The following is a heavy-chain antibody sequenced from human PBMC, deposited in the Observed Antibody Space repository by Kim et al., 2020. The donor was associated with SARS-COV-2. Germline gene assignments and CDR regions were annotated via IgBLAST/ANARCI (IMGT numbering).Heavy chain of an antibody. V-gene: IGHV3-74*01. CDR1: GFTFSSYW. CDR3: ARGDWLLSLYYYYYGMDV. Sequence: GGSLRLSCAASGFTFSSYWMHWVRQAPGKGLVWVSRINSDGSSTSYADSVKGRYTISRDNAKNTLYLQMNSLRAEDTAVYYCARGDWLLSLYYYYYGMDVRGQRTTVTVSS. CDR2: INSDGSST. D-gene: IGHD3-9*01. J-gene: IGHJ6*02.